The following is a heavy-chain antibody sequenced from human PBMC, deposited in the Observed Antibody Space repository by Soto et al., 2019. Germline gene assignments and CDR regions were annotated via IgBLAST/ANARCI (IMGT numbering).Heavy chain of an antibody. CDR2: ISGSGGST. V-gene: IGHV3-23*01. D-gene: IGHD6-13*01. CDR3: ANGPYSSSWRYFDY. J-gene: IGHJ4*02. Sequence: GGSLRLSCAASGFTFSSYAMSWVRQAPGKGLEWVSAISGSGGSTYYADSVKGRSTISRDNSKNTLYLQMNSLRAEDTAVYYCANGPYSSSWRYFDYWGQGTLVTVSS. CDR1: GFTFSSYA.